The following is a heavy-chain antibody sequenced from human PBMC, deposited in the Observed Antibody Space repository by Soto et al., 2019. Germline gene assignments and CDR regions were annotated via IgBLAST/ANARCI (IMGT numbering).Heavy chain of an antibody. J-gene: IGHJ4*02. CDR3: ARGRHKVSGSSDFDY. CDR2: ISYDGSNK. V-gene: IGHV3-30-3*01. D-gene: IGHD6-6*01. CDR1: GFTFSSYV. Sequence: GGSLRLSCAASGFTFSSYVMHWVRQAPGKGLEWVAVISYDGSNKYYADSVKGRFSISRDNSKNTLFLRVNSLRVEDTAVYYCARGRHKVSGSSDFDYWGQGTLVTVSS.